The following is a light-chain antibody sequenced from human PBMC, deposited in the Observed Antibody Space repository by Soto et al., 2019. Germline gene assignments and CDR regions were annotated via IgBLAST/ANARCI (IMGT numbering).Light chain of an antibody. Sequence: QSVLTQPPSASGTPGQRVTISCSGSSSNIGSTYVYWYQQLPGTAPKLLIYRNNQRPSGVPDRFSGSKSGTSASLAISGLRSEDEADYYCAAWDGSLSGRVFGGGTPLTVL. J-gene: IGLJ3*02. CDR2: RNN. CDR1: SSNIGSTY. V-gene: IGLV1-47*01. CDR3: AAWDGSLSGRV.